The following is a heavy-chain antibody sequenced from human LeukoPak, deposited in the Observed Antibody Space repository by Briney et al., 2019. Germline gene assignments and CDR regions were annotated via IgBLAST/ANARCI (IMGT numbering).Heavy chain of an antibody. J-gene: IGHJ2*01. Sequence: ASVKVSCKASGYTFTDYGISWVRQAPGQGLEWMGWISPDSGDTSFAQKFQGRATMTTDTSTTTAYMELRSLRSDDTAVYYCARVEGELPNWYFDLWGRGTLVTVSS. D-gene: IGHD1-26*01. V-gene: IGHV1-18*01. CDR3: ARVEGELPNWYFDL. CDR2: ISPDSGDT. CDR1: GYTFTDYG.